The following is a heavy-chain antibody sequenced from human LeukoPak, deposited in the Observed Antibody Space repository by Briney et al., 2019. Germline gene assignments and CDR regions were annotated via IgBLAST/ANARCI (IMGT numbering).Heavy chain of an antibody. CDR1: GFTFSSYA. V-gene: IGHV3-23*01. CDR3: AKGQGSGSYPLDY. CDR2: ISATAT. D-gene: IGHD3-16*02. J-gene: IGHJ4*02. Sequence: PGGSLRLSCAASGFTFSSYAMSWVRQAPGKGLKWVSLISATATYYADSVKGRFTISRDISRNTLCLQMNSLRADDTAVYYCAKGQGSGSYPLDYWGQGTLVTVSS.